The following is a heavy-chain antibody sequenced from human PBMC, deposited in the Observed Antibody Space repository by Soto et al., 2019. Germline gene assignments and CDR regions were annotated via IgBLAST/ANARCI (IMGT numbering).Heavy chain of an antibody. V-gene: IGHV3-48*01. CDR1: GFTFSSYS. J-gene: IGHJ5*02. CDR2: ISSNSSTR. D-gene: IGHD6-13*01. CDR3: ARHPERIAQIGWFDP. Sequence: EVQLVESGGGLVQPGGSLRLSCAASGFTFSSYSMNWVRQAPGKGLGWVSYISSNSSTRYYADSLTGRFTNSRDNAKNSLYRQMNSLRAEDTAVYYCARHPERIAQIGWFDPWGQGTLVTVSS.